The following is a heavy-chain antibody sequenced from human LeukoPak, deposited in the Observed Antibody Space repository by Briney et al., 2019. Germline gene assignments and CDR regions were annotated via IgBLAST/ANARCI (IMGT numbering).Heavy chain of an antibody. D-gene: IGHD2-21*02. V-gene: IGHV3-23*01. Sequence: GGSLRLSCAASGFTFSSYWMSWVRQAPGKGLEWVSAISGSGGSTYYADSVKGRFTISRDNSKNTLYLQMNSLRAEDTAVYYCAKDGLYCGGDCWFHWFDPWGQGTLVTVSS. CDR2: ISGSGGST. J-gene: IGHJ5*02. CDR1: GFTFSSYW. CDR3: AKDGLYCGGDCWFHWFDP.